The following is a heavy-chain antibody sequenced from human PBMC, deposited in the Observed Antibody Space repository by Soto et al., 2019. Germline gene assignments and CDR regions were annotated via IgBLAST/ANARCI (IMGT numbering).Heavy chain of an antibody. V-gene: IGHV3-9*01. CDR1: GFTFDDYA. CDR3: AKARSIFSPPFDY. CDR2: ISWNSGSI. J-gene: IGHJ4*01. D-gene: IGHD3-9*01. Sequence: PGGSLRLSCAASGFTFDDYAMHWVRQAPGKGLEWVSGISWNSGSIGYADSVKGRFTISRDNAKNSLYLQMNSLRAEDTALYYCAKARSIFSPPFDYWGQGTLVTVSS.